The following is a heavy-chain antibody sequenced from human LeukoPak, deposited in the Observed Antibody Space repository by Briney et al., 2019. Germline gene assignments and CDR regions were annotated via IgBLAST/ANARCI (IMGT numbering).Heavy chain of an antibody. J-gene: IGHJ4*02. CDR2: IYHSGST. CDR3: ARSFSGDYPDY. V-gene: IGHV4-30-2*01. D-gene: IGHD4-17*01. CDR1: GGSISSGGYS. Sequence: SQTLSLTCAVSGGSISSGGYSWSWIRQPPGKGLEWIGYIYHSGSTYYNPSLRSRVTISVDRSKNQFSLKLSSVTAADTAVYYCARSFSGDYPDYWGQGTLVTVSS.